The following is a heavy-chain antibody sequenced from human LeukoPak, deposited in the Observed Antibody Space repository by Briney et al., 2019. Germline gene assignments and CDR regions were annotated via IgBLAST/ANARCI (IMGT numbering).Heavy chain of an antibody. D-gene: IGHD3-10*01. CDR1: GFTFSSYS. Sequence: PGGSLRLSCAASGFTFSSYSMNWVRQAPGKGLEGVSSISSSSSYIYYADSVKGRFTISRDNAKNSLYLQMNSLRAEDTALYYCASVDYYGSGNYYNDVDYWGQGTLVTVSS. V-gene: IGHV3-21*01. J-gene: IGHJ4*02. CDR3: ASVDYYGSGNYYNDVDY. CDR2: ISSSSSYI.